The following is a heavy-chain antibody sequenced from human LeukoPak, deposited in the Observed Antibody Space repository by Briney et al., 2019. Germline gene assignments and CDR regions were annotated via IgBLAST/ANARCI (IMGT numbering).Heavy chain of an antibody. Sequence: SETLSLTCTVSGGSICSYYWSWIRQPPGKGLQCIGNIYYSGSTNYNPSLKSRVTISVDTSKNQFSLKLSSVTAADTAVYYCARDRRAYYYGSSSDYGMDVWGQGTTVTVSS. CDR3: ARDRRAYYYGSSSDYGMDV. J-gene: IGHJ6*02. CDR2: IYYSGST. CDR1: GGSICSYY. D-gene: IGHD3-10*01. V-gene: IGHV4-59*01.